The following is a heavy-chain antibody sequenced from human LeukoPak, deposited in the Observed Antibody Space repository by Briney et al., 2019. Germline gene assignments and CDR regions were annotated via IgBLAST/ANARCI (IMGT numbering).Heavy chain of an antibody. D-gene: IGHD6-13*01. J-gene: IGHJ4*02. CDR1: GFSLSTSGMA. Sequence: SGPTLVKPTRTLTLTCTFSGFSLSTSGMAVGWIRQPPGKALEWLAIIYWNDDKRYSPSLKSRLTIAKDTSKNQVVLTMTNMDPVDTATYYCARAKGYSNPFDYWGQGTLVTVSS. CDR3: ARAKGYSNPFDY. V-gene: IGHV2-5*01. CDR2: IYWNDDK.